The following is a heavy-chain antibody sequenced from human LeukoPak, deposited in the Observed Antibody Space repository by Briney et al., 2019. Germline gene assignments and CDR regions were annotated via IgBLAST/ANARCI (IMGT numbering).Heavy chain of an antibody. V-gene: IGHV3-30*03. Sequence: GRSLRLSCAASGFTFSSYGMHWVRHAPGKGLEWVAVISYDGSNKYYADSVKGRFTISRDNSKNTLYLQMNSLRAEDTAVYYCAREAYYGSSKTVLFDYWGQGTLVTVSS. D-gene: IGHD3-10*01. CDR1: GFTFSSYG. CDR2: ISYDGSNK. CDR3: AREAYYGSSKTVLFDY. J-gene: IGHJ4*02.